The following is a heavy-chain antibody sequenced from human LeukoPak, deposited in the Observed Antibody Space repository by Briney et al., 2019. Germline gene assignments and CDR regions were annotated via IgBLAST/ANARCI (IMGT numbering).Heavy chain of an antibody. Sequence: GGSLRLSCVASGFTVSSSYMSWVRQAPGKGLEWVSSISSSSSYIYYADSVKGRFTISRDNAKNSLYLQMNSLRAEDTAVYYCARPMVRGVMDDAFDIWGQGTMVTVSS. CDR1: GFTVSSSY. J-gene: IGHJ3*02. CDR3: ARPMVRGVMDDAFDI. CDR2: ISSSSSYI. D-gene: IGHD3-10*01. V-gene: IGHV3-21*01.